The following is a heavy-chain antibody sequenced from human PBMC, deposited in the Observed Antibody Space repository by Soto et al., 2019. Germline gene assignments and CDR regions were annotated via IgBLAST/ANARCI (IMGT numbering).Heavy chain of an antibody. Sequence: QVQLQQWGAGLLKPSETLSLTCAVYGGSFSGYYWSWIRQPPGKGLEWIGEINHSGSTNYNPSLTSRVTISVDTSKNQFSLKLSSVTAADTAVYYCARNYYDSSRGSWFDPWGQGTLVTVSS. D-gene: IGHD3-22*01. CDR1: GGSFSGYY. V-gene: IGHV4-34*01. CDR3: ARNYYDSSRGSWFDP. CDR2: INHSGST. J-gene: IGHJ5*02.